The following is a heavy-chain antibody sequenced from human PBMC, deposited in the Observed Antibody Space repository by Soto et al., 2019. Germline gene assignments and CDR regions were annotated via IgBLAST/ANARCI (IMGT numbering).Heavy chain of an antibody. CDR3: ANGYYYDSSGYYPWYYGMDV. J-gene: IGHJ6*02. Sequence: GGSLRLPCAASGFTFSSYAISWVRQAPGKGLEWVSAISGSGGSTYYADSVKGRFTSSRDNSKNTLYLQMNSLRAEDTAVYYCANGYYYDSSGYYPWYYGMDVWGQGTTVTVSS. D-gene: IGHD3-22*01. V-gene: IGHV3-23*01. CDR2: ISGSGGST. CDR1: GFTFSSYA.